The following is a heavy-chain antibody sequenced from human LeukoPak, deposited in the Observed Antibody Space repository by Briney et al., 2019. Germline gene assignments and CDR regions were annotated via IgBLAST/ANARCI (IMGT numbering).Heavy chain of an antibody. D-gene: IGHD5-24*01. CDR3: AKGGGGWLQLMSLDY. V-gene: IGHV3-23*01. J-gene: IGHJ4*02. CDR1: GFTFSSYA. Sequence: PGGSLRLSCAASGFTFSSYAMSWVRQAPGEGLEWVSAISGSGGSTYYADSVKGRFTISRDNSKNTLYLQMNSLRAEDTAVYYCAKGGGGWLQLMSLDYWGQGTLVTVSS. CDR2: ISGSGGST.